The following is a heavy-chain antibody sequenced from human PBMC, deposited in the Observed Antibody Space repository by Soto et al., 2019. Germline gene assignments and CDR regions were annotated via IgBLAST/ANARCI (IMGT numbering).Heavy chain of an antibody. CDR3: ARKVASKTDALDI. Sequence: GGSLRLSCAASGFTFSSYSMNWVRQAPGKGLEWVSYISSSSSDMYYADSVKGRFTISRDNAKNSLYLQMNSLRAEDTAVYYCARKVASKTDALDIWGQGTMVTVSS. J-gene: IGHJ3*02. D-gene: IGHD2-21*01. CDR2: ISSSSSDM. CDR1: GFTFSSYS. V-gene: IGHV3-48*01.